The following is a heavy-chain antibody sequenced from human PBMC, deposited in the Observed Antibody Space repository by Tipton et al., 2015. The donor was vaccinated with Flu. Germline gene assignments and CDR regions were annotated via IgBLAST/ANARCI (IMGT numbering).Heavy chain of an antibody. CDR2: MYTSGNT. CDR3: ARGSGSGTYMIFDF. J-gene: IGHJ4*02. D-gene: IGHD3-10*01. CDR1: GGSMSSYY. V-gene: IGHV4-4*07. Sequence: TLSLTCTVSGGSMSSYYWAWIRQPAGKGLEWIGRMYTSGNTKYNPSLESRVTLSVDTSKNLFSLKLTSVTAADMAVYYCARGSGSGTYMIFDFWGQGTLATVSS.